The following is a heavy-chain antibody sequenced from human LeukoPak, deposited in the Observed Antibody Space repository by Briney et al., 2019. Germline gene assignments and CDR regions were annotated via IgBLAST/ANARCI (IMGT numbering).Heavy chain of an antibody. CDR2: ISGGSNAI. V-gene: IGHV3-48*02. Sequence: GGSLRLSCAASGFTFSSYSMNWVRQAPGKGLEWVSYISGGSNAIYYADSVKGRFTISRGNAKNSLYLQMNSLRDEDTAVYYCAREGGSYFGVDYWGQGTLVTVSS. CDR3: AREGGSYFGVDY. J-gene: IGHJ4*02. D-gene: IGHD3-10*01. CDR1: GFTFSSYS.